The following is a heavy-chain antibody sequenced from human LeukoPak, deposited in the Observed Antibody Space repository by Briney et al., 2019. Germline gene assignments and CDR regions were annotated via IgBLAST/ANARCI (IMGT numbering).Heavy chain of an antibody. CDR1: GFTFRTYA. CDR2: ISYDGSNK. Sequence: PGGSLRLSCAASGFTFRTYAMHWVRQAPGKGLEWVAVISYDGSNKYYADSVKGRFTISRDNSKNTLYLQMNSLRAEDTAVYYCARDLYNSGWYEESDYWGQGTLVTVSS. CDR3: ARDLYNSGWYEESDY. V-gene: IGHV3-30*04. J-gene: IGHJ4*02. D-gene: IGHD6-19*01.